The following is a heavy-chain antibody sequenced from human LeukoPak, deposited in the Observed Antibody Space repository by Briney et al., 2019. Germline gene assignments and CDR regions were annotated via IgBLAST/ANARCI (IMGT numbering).Heavy chain of an antibody. D-gene: IGHD6-19*01. CDR3: ARGPKGRKRNSSGWHGGKLLIYGMDV. V-gene: IGHV1-69*13. J-gene: IGHJ6*02. CDR2: IIPIFGTA. Sequence: ASVKVSCKASGGTFSSYAISWVRQAPGQGLEWMGGIIPIFGTANYAQKFQGRVTITADESTSTAYMGLSSLRSEDTAVYYCARGPKGRKRNSSGWHGGKLLIYGMDVWGQGTTVTVSS. CDR1: GGTFSSYA.